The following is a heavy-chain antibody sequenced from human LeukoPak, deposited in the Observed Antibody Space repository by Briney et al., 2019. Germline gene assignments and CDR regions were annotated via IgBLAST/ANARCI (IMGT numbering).Heavy chain of an antibody. CDR3: SPIPGGSWAFDF. D-gene: IGHD6-13*01. V-gene: IGHV1-2*02. CDR1: EYTFSVYH. J-gene: IGHJ4*02. Sequence: ASVKVSCKASEYTFSVYHIHWVRLAPGQGLEWMAWINPNSGDTNYAQKFQGRVTMTRDTSISTVYMEVNSLKFDDTAIYYLSPIPGGSWAFDFWGQGTLVTVSS. CDR2: INPNSGDT.